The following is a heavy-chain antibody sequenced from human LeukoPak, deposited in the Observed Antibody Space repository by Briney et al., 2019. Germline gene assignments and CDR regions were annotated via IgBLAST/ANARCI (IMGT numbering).Heavy chain of an antibody. Sequence: ASVKVSCKASGYTFTGYYMHWVRQAPGQGLEWMGRIIPILGIANYAQKFQGRVTITADKSTSTAYMELSSLRSEDTAVYYCARDRGRITMIVVVPGPFDPWGQGTLVTVSS. D-gene: IGHD3-22*01. CDR3: ARDRGRITMIVVVPGPFDP. V-gene: IGHV1-69*04. CDR1: GYTFTGYY. CDR2: IIPILGIA. J-gene: IGHJ5*02.